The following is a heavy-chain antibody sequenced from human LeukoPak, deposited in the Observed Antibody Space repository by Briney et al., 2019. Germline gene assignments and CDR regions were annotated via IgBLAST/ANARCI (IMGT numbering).Heavy chain of an antibody. J-gene: IGHJ4*02. CDR3: ARVNMRAFAY. CDR1: GFTFSNYW. V-gene: IGHV3-7*01. Sequence: PGGSLRLSCAASGFTFSNYWMSWVRQAPGKGLEWVANIKQDGSEKYYVDSVKGRFTIYRDNAKNSLYLQMNSLRAEDTAVYYCARVNMRAFAYWGQGTLVTVSS. CDR2: IKQDGSEK.